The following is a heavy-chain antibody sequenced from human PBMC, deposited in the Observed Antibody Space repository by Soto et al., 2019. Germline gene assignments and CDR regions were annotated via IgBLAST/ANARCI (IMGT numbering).Heavy chain of an antibody. CDR2: INAGNGNT. CDR1: GYTFTSYS. D-gene: IGHD5-12*01. V-gene: IGHV1-3*01. CDR3: ARQNGYEYYFDY. J-gene: IGHJ4*02. Sequence: ASVKLSCKASGYTFTSYSMHWVRQAPGQRLEWMGWINAGNGNTKYSQKFQGRVTITRDTSASTAYMELSSLRSEDTAVYYCARQNGYEYYFDYWGQGTLVTVSS.